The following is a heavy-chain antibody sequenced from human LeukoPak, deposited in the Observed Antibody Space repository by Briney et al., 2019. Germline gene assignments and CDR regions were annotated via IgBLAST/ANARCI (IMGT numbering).Heavy chain of an antibody. V-gene: IGHV4-34*01. CDR3: ARGGARYYYDSSGYYPSPTEYFQH. D-gene: IGHD3-22*01. Sequence: SETLSLTCAVYGGSFSGYYWSWIRQPPGKGLEWIGGINHSGSTNYNPSLKSRVTISVDTSKNQFSLKLSSVTAADTAVYYCARGGARYYYDSSGYYPSPTEYFQHWGQGTLVTVSS. CDR1: GGSFSGYY. J-gene: IGHJ1*01. CDR2: INHSGST.